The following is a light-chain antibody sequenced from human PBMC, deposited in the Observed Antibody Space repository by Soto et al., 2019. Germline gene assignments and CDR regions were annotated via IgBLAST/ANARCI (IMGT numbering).Light chain of an antibody. CDR3: QHHFTWPPFA. Sequence: IVMTQSPATLSVSPGESATLSCRASQSVGTSLAWYQHKPGQAPRLLIYHASTRATAVPARFSGSGSGTEFTLTISSLQSEDFAVYYCQHHFTWPPFAFGPGTKLEI. J-gene: IGKJ2*01. V-gene: IGKV3-15*01. CDR1: QSVGTS. CDR2: HAS.